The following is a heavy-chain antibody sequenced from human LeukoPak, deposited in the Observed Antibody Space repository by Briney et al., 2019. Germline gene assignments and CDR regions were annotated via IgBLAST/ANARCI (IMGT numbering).Heavy chain of an antibody. Sequence: GGSLRLSCAASGFTFSSYGMHWVSQAPGKGLEWVVVISYDGSNKYYADSVRGRFTISRDNSKNTLYLQMNSLRAEDTAVYYCAKGGTLSAAPPDYWGQGTLVTVSS. CDR2: ISYDGSNK. CDR3: AKGGTLSAAPPDY. V-gene: IGHV3-30*18. J-gene: IGHJ4*02. CDR1: GFTFSSYG. D-gene: IGHD2-2*01.